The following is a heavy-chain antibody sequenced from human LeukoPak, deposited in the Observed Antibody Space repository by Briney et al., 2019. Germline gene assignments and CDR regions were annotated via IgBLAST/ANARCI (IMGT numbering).Heavy chain of an antibody. CDR2: IYYSEST. V-gene: IGHV4-59*08. CDR3: APTDSYTRGGYDY. Sequence: PSETLSLTCTVSGGSISSHHWSWLRPPRGRGGEGCGYIYYSESTNYNPSLKSRVTISVDSSKNQFSLKVTSVTAADTALYCFAPTDSYTRGGYDYWGPGTLVTVSS. CDR1: GGSISSHH. J-gene: IGHJ4*02. D-gene: IGHD2-2*02.